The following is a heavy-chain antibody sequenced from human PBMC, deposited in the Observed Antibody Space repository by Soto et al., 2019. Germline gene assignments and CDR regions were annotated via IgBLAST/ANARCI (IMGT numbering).Heavy chain of an antibody. CDR1: GDTFTGYY. Sequence: ASVKVSCKASGDTFTGYYVHWVRQAPGQGLEWMGWINPDSATTNYAQKFQGRVTLTRDRSISTAYMELTSLTSDDTAVYFCAPAGITATAGFHLWGQGTLVTVLL. CDR3: APAGITATAGFHL. CDR2: INPDSATT. J-gene: IGHJ5*02. V-gene: IGHV1-2*02. D-gene: IGHD1-20*01.